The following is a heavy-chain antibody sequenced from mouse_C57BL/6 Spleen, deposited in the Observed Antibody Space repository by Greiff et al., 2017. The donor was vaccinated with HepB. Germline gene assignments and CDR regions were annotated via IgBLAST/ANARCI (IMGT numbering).Heavy chain of an antibody. J-gene: IGHJ3*01. CDR2: ISSGSSTI. CDR1: GFTFSDYG. D-gene: IGHD2-2*01. V-gene: IGHV5-17*01. Sequence: EVHLVESGGGLVKPGGSLKLSCAASGFTFSDYGMHWVRQAPEKGLEWVAYISSGSSTIYYADTVKGRFTISRDNAKNTLFLQMTSLRSEDTAMYYCARGIGYDAVAYWGQGTLVTVSA. CDR3: ARGIGYDAVAY.